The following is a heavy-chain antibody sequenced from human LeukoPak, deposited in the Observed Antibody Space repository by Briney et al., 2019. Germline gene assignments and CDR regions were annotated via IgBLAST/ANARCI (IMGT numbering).Heavy chain of an antibody. CDR3: ARGPVRLARPYDY. J-gene: IGHJ4*02. D-gene: IGHD3-9*01. Sequence: AETLSLTCTVSGGSINSYYWTWIRQPPGKGLEWIGEINHTGSTNYNPSFKSRVTMSADTPKNQFSLNLTSVTAADTALYYCARGPVRLARPYDYWGQGTHVSVSS. CDR1: GGSINSYY. V-gene: IGHV4-34*01. CDR2: INHTGST.